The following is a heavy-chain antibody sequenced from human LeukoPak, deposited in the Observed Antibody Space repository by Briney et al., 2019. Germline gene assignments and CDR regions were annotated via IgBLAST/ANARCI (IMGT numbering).Heavy chain of an antibody. CDR1: GYTFTSYY. CDR2: INPSGGST. J-gene: IGHJ4*02. V-gene: IGHV1-46*01. D-gene: IGHD1-7*01. Sequence: ASVKVSCKASGYTFTSYYMHWVRQAPGQGLEWMGIINPSGGSTSYAQKFQGRVTMTTDTSTSTAYMELRSLRSDDTAVYYCARDNSGITGTNGFDYWGQGTLVTVSS. CDR3: ARDNSGITGTNGFDY.